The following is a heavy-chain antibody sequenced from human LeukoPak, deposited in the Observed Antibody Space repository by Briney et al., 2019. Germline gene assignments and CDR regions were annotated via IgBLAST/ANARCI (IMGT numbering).Heavy chain of an antibody. V-gene: IGHV4-34*01. Sequence: PSETLSLTCAVYGGSFSGYHWSWIRQPPGKGLEWIGEINHSGSTNYNPSLKSRVTISVDTSKNQFSLKLSSVTAADTAVYYCARRSSGYYYYLNYYMDVWGKGTTVTVSS. CDR1: GGSFSGYH. J-gene: IGHJ6*03. CDR2: INHSGST. CDR3: ARRSSGYYYYLNYYMDV. D-gene: IGHD3-22*01.